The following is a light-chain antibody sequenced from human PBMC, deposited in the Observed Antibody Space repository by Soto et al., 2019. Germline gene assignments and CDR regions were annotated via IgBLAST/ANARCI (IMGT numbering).Light chain of an antibody. CDR1: SSDVGFDNY. CDR2: EVS. V-gene: IGLV2-14*01. CDR3: SSYTTSSTQV. J-gene: IGLJ1*01. Sequence: QSALTQPASVSGSPGQSITISWTGTSSDVGFDNYVSWYQQHPGKAPKLMIYEVSNRPSGVSNRFSGSKSGNTASLTISGLQTEDEADYYCSSYTTSSTQVFGTGTKLTVL.